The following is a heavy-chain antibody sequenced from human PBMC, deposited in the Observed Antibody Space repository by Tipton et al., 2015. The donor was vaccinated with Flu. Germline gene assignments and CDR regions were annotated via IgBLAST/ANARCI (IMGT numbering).Heavy chain of an antibody. CDR2: INPNSGGT. CDR3: GGGGGGGQRPHLDE. Sequence: QMQLVQSGAEVKKPGASVTVSCKASGYTFTGYYMHWVRQAPGQGLEWMGRINPNSGGTNLAQKFQGRVTMTRDTSISTAYMELGGLGSDDPAVYFCGGGGGGGQRPHLDEWGQGTLVTVSS. J-gene: IGHJ4*02. D-gene: IGHD3-16*01. CDR1: GYTFTGYY. V-gene: IGHV1-2*06.